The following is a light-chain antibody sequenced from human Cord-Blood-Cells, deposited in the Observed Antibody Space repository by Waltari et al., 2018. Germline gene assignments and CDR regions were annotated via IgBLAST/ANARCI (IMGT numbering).Light chain of an antibody. CDR3: CSYAGSSTWV. Sequence: QSALTQPASVSGSPGQTITISCTGTSSDVGSYNLFSWYQQHPGKDPKLIIYEGSKRPSGVSNRFSGSKSGNTASLTISGLQAEDEADYYCCSYAGSSTWVFGGGTKLTVL. CDR1: SSDVGSYNL. CDR2: EGS. V-gene: IGLV2-23*01. J-gene: IGLJ3*02.